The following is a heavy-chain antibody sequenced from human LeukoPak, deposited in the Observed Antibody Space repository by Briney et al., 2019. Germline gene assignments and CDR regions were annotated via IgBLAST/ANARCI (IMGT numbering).Heavy chain of an antibody. CDR1: GFSFSSYW. Sequence: LPGGSLRLSCAASGFSFSSYWMHWVRHAPGKGLVWVSRINSDGSSTSYADSVKGRFTISRDNAKNSLYLQMNSLRAEDTALYYCARPLGITGTTPFDYWGQGTLVTVSS. CDR3: ARPLGITGTTPFDY. V-gene: IGHV3-74*01. J-gene: IGHJ4*02. D-gene: IGHD1-7*01. CDR2: INSDGSST.